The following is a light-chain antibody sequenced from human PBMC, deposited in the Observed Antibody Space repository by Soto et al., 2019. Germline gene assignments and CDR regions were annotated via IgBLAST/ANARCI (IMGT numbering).Light chain of an antibody. CDR2: DAS. CDR3: QQYNDSPT. Sequence: ETMMTQSPDTLSVSLGERATLSCRASQSLRSSLAWYQQKPGQAPRLLIYDASTRATGIPARFSGSGSGTDFTLTINGLQSEDFAVYYCQQYNDSPTFGHGTKVDIK. CDR1: QSLRSS. V-gene: IGKV3-15*01. J-gene: IGKJ1*01.